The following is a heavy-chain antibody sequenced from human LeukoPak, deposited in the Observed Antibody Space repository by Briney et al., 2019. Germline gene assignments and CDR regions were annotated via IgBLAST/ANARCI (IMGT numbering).Heavy chain of an antibody. CDR1: GFTVSSNY. D-gene: IGHD3-10*02. J-gene: IGHJ3*02. Sequence: GGSLRLSCAASGFTVSSNYMSWVRQAPGKGLEWVSVISGSGGSTYYADSVKGRFTISRDNSKNTLYLQMNSLRAEDTAVYYCAKAMFYAFDIWGQGTMVTVSS. CDR3: AKAMFYAFDI. V-gene: IGHV3-23*01. CDR2: ISGSGGST.